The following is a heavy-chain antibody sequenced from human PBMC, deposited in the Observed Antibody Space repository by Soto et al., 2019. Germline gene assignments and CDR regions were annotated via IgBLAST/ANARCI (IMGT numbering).Heavy chain of an antibody. D-gene: IGHD3-22*01. V-gene: IGHV4-31*03. CDR1: GGSISSGGYY. J-gene: IGHJ4*02. Sequence: QVQLQESSPGLVKPSQTLSLTCTVSGGSISSGGYYWSWIRQHPGKGLEWIGYIYYSGSTYYNPSLKSRVTISVDTSKNQFSLKLSSVTAADTAVYYCARGSYYYDSSGYGYYFDYWGQGTLVTVSS. CDR2: IYYSGST. CDR3: ARGSYYYDSSGYGYYFDY.